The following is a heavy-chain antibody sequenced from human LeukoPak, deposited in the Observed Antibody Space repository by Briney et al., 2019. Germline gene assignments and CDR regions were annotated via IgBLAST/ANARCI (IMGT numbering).Heavy chain of an antibody. J-gene: IGHJ6*03. Sequence: SVTVSCKASGGTFSSYAISWVRQAPGQGLEWMGRIIPIFGTANYAQKFRGRVTITPDESTSTAYMELSSLRSEDTAVYYCARGPVDTAMATPGYYYMDVWGKGTTVTVSS. CDR1: GGTFSSYA. D-gene: IGHD5-18*01. V-gene: IGHV1-69*15. CDR3: ARGPVDTAMATPGYYYMDV. CDR2: IIPIFGTA.